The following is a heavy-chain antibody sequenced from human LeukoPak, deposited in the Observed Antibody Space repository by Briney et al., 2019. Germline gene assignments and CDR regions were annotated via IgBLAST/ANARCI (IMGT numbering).Heavy chain of an antibody. CDR3: AREGFYSSSSRHDYDAFDI. J-gene: IGHJ3*02. D-gene: IGHD6-6*01. V-gene: IGHV1-18*01. Sequence: ASVKVSCKASGYTFTSYGISWVRQAPGQGLEWMGWISAYNGNTNYAQKLQGRVTMTTDTSTSTAYMELRSLRSDDTAVYYCAREGFYSSSSRHDYDAFDIWGQGTMVTVSS. CDR2: ISAYNGNT. CDR1: GYTFTSYG.